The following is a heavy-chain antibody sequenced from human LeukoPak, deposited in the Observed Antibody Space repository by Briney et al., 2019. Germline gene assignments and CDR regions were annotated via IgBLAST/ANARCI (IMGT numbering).Heavy chain of an antibody. D-gene: IGHD6-13*01. CDR3: ARDGSSWYYYYMDV. CDR2: INTNTGNP. J-gene: IGHJ6*03. V-gene: IGHV7-4-1*02. CDR1: GYTFTSYY. Sequence: ASVKVSCKASGYTFTSYYMHWVRQAPGQGLEWMGWINTNTGNPTYAQGFTGRFVFSWDTSVSTAYLQISSLKAEDTAVYYCARDGSSWYYYYMDVWGKGTTVTVSS.